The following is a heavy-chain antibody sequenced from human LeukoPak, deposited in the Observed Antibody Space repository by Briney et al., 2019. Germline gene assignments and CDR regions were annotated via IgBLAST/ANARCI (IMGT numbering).Heavy chain of an antibody. CDR3: AKGGYRNAYSYDY. CDR1: GFTVNNNY. J-gene: IGHJ4*02. CDR2: IFGRGGT. D-gene: IGHD3-16*01. V-gene: IGHV3-53*01. Sequence: GGALRLSCEVSGFTVNNNYMSWGRQAPGKGLEWVSVIFGRGGTYYAGSVTGRFPMSRDDSKNTLYLQMSSLRAEDTAVYYCAKGGYRNAYSYDYWGQGTLVTVSS.